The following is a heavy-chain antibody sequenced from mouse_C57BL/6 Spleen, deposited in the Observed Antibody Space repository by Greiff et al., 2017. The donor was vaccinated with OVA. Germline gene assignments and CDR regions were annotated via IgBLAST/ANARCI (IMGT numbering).Heavy chain of an antibody. D-gene: IGHD1-1*01. CDR1: GYTFTSYW. CDR3: ASLSYYYGSSPYYFDY. V-gene: IGHV1-61*01. CDR2: IYPSDSET. J-gene: IGHJ2*01. Sequence: VQLQQPGAELVRPGSSVKLSCKASGYTFTSYWMDWVKQRPGQGLEWIGNIYPSDSETHYNQKFKDKATLTVDKSSSTAYMQLSSLTSEDSAVYYCASLSYYYGSSPYYFDYWGQGTTLTVSS.